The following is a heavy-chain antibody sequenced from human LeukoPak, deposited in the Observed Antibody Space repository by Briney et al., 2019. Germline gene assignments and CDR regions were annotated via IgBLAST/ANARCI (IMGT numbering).Heavy chain of an antibody. J-gene: IGHJ4*02. CDR3: ARDGGSYDFWSGYYLPDDY. CDR1: GFTFSSYA. Sequence: GGSLRLSCAASGFTFSSYAMPWVRQAPGKGLEWVAVISYDGSNKYYADSVNGRFTISRDNSKNTLYLQMNSLRAEDTAVYYCARDGGSYDFWSGYYLPDDYWGQGTLVTVSS. V-gene: IGHV3-30-3*01. D-gene: IGHD3-3*01. CDR2: ISYDGSNK.